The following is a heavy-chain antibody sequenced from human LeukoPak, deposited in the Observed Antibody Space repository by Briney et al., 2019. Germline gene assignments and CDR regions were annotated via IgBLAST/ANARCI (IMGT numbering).Heavy chain of an antibody. CDR3: AREGVAAAGLDY. D-gene: IGHD6-13*01. CDR1: GVTFSSYL. Sequence: PGGSLRLSCAPSGVTFSSYLVSWVRQPPGKGLEWVANIKQDGSETYYVDSVKGRFTISRDNAKNARYLQMKSLRAKDRAVYYCAREGVAAAGLDYWGQGTLVTVYS. J-gene: IGHJ4*02. CDR2: IKQDGSET. V-gene: IGHV3-7*01.